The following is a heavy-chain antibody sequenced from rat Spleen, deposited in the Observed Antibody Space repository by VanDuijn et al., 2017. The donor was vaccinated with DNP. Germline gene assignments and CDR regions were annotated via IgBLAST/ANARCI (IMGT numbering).Heavy chain of an antibody. V-gene: IGHV5-25*01. CDR3: VTHKGSSSSYTMDA. J-gene: IGHJ4*01. D-gene: IGHD1-2*01. CDR1: GFTFSNYD. CDR2: ISTSGGST. Sequence: EVQLVESGGGLVQPGRSLKLSCAASGFTFSNYDMAWVRQAPTKGLEWVASISTSGGSTYYRDSVKGRFTVSRDNAKITLYLQMDSLRSEDTATYYCVTHKGSSSSYTMDAWGQGTSVTVSS.